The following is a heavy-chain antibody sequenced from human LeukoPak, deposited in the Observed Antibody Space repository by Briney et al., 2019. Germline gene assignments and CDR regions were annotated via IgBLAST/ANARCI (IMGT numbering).Heavy chain of an antibody. CDR1: GYTFTGYY. Sequence: GASVKVSCKASGYTFTGYYMHWVRQAPGQGLEWMGWINPNSGGTNYAQKFRGRVTMTRDTSISTAYMELSRLRSDDTAVYYCAREFSSGWYVGYWGQGTLVTVSS. D-gene: IGHD6-19*01. CDR3: AREFSSGWYVGY. V-gene: IGHV1-2*02. CDR2: INPNSGGT. J-gene: IGHJ4*02.